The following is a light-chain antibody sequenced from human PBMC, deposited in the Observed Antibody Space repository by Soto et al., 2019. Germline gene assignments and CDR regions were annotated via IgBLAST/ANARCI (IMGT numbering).Light chain of an antibody. CDR2: EDN. CDR3: CSYAGSSTVV. V-gene: IGLV2-23*01. Sequence: QSALTQPASVSGSPGQSITISCTGTSSNVGSYNLVSWYQQHPGKAPKLMIYEDNKRPSGVSNRFSGSKSGNTASLTISGLQAEDEADYYCCSYAGSSTVVFGGGTQLTVL. CDR1: SSNVGSYNL. J-gene: IGLJ2*01.